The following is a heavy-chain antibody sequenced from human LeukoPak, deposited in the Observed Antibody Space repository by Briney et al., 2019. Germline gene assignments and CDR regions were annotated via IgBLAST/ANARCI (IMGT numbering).Heavy chain of an antibody. J-gene: IGHJ4*02. CDR3: ASGYCSGGSCPIYFDF. Sequence: GGSLRLSCAASGFTVSSNYMSWVRQAPGKGLEWVSVIYSCGSTYYADSVKGRFTISRDNSKNTLYLQMNSLRAEDTAVYYCASGYCSGGSCPIYFDFWGQGTLVTVSS. D-gene: IGHD2-15*01. CDR2: IYSCGST. V-gene: IGHV3-66*01. CDR1: GFTVSSNY.